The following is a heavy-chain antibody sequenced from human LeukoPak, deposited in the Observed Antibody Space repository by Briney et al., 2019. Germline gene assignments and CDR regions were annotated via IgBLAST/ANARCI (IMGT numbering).Heavy chain of an antibody. J-gene: IGHJ3*02. Sequence: GGSLRLSCAASGFTFSSYAMSWVRQAPGKGLEWVSAISGSGGSTYYADSVKGRFTISRDNAKNSLYLQMNSLRAEDTALYYCAKDEIEGSGRGFGAFDIWGQGTMVTVSS. D-gene: IGHD3-10*01. CDR3: AKDEIEGSGRGFGAFDI. V-gene: IGHV3-23*01. CDR2: ISGSGGST. CDR1: GFTFSSYA.